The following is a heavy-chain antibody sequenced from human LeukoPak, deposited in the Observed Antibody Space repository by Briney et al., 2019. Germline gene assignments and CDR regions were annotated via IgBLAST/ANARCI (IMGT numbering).Heavy chain of an antibody. CDR3: ARDSRTERPWYFDL. CDR1: GASFSLYY. CDR2: MSSSGST. J-gene: IGHJ2*01. D-gene: IGHD3/OR15-3a*01. Sequence: KPSETLSLTCTVSGASFSLYYWSWIRQPAGKGLEWIGRMSSSGSTNYNPSLKSRVTMSVDTSKNQFSLDLSSVTAADTAVYYCARDSRTERPWYFDLWGRGTLVTVSS. V-gene: IGHV4-4*07.